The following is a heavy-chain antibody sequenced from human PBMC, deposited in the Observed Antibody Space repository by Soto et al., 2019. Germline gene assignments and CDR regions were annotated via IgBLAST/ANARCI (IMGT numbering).Heavy chain of an antibody. D-gene: IGHD3-22*01. CDR2: INPNSGGT. V-gene: IGHV1-2*02. CDR1: GYTFTGYY. Sequence: ASVKVSCKASGYTFTGYYMHWVRQAPGQGLEWMGWINPNSGGTNYAQKFQGRVTMTRDTSISTAYMELSRLRSDDTAVYYCARGSGYYDSSGYSDYWGQGTLVTVSS. CDR3: ARGSGYYDSSGYSDY. J-gene: IGHJ4*02.